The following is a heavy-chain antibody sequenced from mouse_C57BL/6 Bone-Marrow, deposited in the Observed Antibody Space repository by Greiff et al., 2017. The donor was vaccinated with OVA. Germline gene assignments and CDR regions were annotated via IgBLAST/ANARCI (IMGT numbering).Heavy chain of an antibody. CDR3: ARQNLGGLAY. V-gene: IGHV5-12*01. D-gene: IGHD4-1*01. CDR1: GFTFSDYY. CDR2: ISNGGGST. J-gene: IGHJ3*01. Sequence: EVQVVESGGGLVQPGGSLKLSCAASGFTFSDYYMYWVRQTPEKRLEWVAYISNGGGSTYYPDTVKGRFTISRDNAKNTLYLQMSRLKSEDTAMYYCARQNLGGLAYWGQGTLVTVSA.